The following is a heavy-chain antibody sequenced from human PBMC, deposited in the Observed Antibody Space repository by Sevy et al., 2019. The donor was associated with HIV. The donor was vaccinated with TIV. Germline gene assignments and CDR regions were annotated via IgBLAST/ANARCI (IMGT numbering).Heavy chain of an antibody. J-gene: IGHJ4*02. CDR2: IKSKIDGGTT. CDR3: TTDQHSSGF. V-gene: IGHV3-15*01. CDR1: GFTFNNAW. Sequence: GGSLRLSCAASGFTFNNAWMNWVRQAPGKGLEWVGRIKSKIDGGTTDYAAPVKGRFTVSRNDSKNTLYLQMKSLKTEDTAIYYCTTDQHSSGFWGQGTLVPV. D-gene: IGHD3-22*01.